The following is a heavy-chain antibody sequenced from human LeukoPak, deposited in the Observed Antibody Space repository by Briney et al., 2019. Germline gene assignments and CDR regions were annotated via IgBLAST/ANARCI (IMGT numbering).Heavy chain of an antibody. CDR3: ARAHYYYDSSGPLYYFDY. CDR2: INPSGGST. J-gene: IGHJ4*02. D-gene: IGHD3-22*01. Sequence: ASVKVSCKASGYTFTSYYMHWVRQAPGQGLEWMGIINPSGGSTGYAQNFQGRVTMTRDTSTSTVYMELSSLRSEDTAVYYCARAHYYYDSSGPLYYFDYWGQGTLVTVSS. CDR1: GYTFTSYY. V-gene: IGHV1-46*01.